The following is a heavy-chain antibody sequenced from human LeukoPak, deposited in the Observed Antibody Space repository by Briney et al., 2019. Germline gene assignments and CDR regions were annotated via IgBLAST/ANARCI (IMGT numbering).Heavy chain of an antibody. CDR3: AIGRFGLSLDY. CDR2: IYSSGST. V-gene: IGHV3-66*01. J-gene: IGHJ4*02. Sequence: PGGSLRLSCAASRFTVSSNYMSWVRQAPGKGLEWVSFIYSSGSTYYADSVRGRSTISRDNSNNTLYLQMNSLRVEDTAVYYCAIGRFGLSLDYGRQGTLVTVSS. CDR1: RFTVSSNY. D-gene: IGHD3-16*01.